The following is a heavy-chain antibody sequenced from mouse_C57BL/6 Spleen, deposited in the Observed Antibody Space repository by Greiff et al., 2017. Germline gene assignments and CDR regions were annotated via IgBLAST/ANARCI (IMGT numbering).Heavy chain of an antibody. CDR3: ARNYYYSNYGFAY. J-gene: IGHJ3*01. V-gene: IGHV1-61*01. D-gene: IGHD2-5*01. CDR2: IYPSDSET. CDR1: GYTFTSYW. Sequence: QVQLQQPGAELVRPVSSVKLSCKASGYTFTSYWMDWVKQRPGQGLEWIGNIYPSDSETHYNQKFKDKATLTVDKSSSTAYMQLSSLTSEDSAVYYCARNYYYSNYGFAYWGQGTLVTVSA.